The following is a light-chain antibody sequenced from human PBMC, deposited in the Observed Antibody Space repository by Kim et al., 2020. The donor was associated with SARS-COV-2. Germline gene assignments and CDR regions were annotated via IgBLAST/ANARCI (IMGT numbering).Light chain of an antibody. CDR3: QQYNNWPLT. V-gene: IGKV3-15*01. Sequence: EIVMRQSPATLSVSPGERATLSCRASQSVSSNLAWYQQKPGQAPRLLIYGASTRATGIPARFSGSGSGTEFTLTISSLQSEDVAVYYCQQYNNWPLTFGGGTKVDI. CDR1: QSVSSN. J-gene: IGKJ4*01. CDR2: GAS.